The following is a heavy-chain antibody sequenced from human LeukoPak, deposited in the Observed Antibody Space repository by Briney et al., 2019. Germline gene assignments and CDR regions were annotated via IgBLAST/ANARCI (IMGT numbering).Heavy chain of an antibody. J-gene: IGHJ4*02. V-gene: IGHV4-34*01. Sequence: PSETLSLTCAVYGGSFSGYYWSWIRQPPGKGLEWIGEINHSGSTNYNPSLKSRVTILLDTSKNQFSLKPTSVTAADTAVYYCAEIRSWRGYWGQGTLVTVSS. D-gene: IGHD3-3*01. CDR2: INHSGST. CDR3: AEIRSWRGY. CDR1: GGSFSGYY.